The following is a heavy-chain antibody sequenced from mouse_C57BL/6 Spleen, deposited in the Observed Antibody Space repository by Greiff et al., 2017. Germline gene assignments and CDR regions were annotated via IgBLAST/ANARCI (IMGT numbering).Heavy chain of an antibody. Sequence: QVQLQQPGAELVKPGASVKVSCKASGYTFTSYWMHWVKQRPGQGLEWIGRIHPSDSDTNYNQKFKGKATLTVDKSSSTAYMQLSSLTSEDSAVYYCATSFITTVVATDYYAMDYWGQGTSVTVSS. CDR2: IHPSDSDT. CDR3: ATSFITTVVATDYYAMDY. J-gene: IGHJ4*01. D-gene: IGHD1-1*01. V-gene: IGHV1-74*01. CDR1: GYTFTSYW.